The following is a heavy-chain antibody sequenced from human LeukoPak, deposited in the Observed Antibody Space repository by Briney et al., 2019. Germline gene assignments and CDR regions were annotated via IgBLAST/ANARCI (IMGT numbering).Heavy chain of an antibody. D-gene: IGHD3-3*01. CDR2: IKQDGSEK. CDR1: GFSFSTYW. Sequence: GGSLRLSCAASGFSFSTYWMNWVRQAPGRGLERVANIKQDGSEKYYVDSVKGRVTISRDNAKNSLYLQLNSLRAEDTAVYYCARRVRSGFFDNWGQGTLFTVSS. J-gene: IGHJ4*02. CDR3: ARRVRSGFFDN. V-gene: IGHV3-7*01.